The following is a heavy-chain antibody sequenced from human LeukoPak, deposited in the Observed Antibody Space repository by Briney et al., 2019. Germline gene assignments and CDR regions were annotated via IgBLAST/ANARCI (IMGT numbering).Heavy chain of an antibody. Sequence: SETLSLTCAVYGGSFSGYYWSWIRQPPGKGLEWIGEINHSGSTNYNPSLKSRVTISVDTSKNQFSLQLSSVTAADTAVYHCARGGWSTVPAAKSSWFDPWGQGTLVTVSS. D-gene: IGHD2-2*01. V-gene: IGHV4-34*01. CDR3: ARGGWSTVPAAKSSWFDP. CDR2: INHSGST. J-gene: IGHJ5*02. CDR1: GGSFSGYY.